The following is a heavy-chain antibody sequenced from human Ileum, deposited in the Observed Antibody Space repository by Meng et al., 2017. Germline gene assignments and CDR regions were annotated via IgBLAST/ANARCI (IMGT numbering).Heavy chain of an antibody. CDR1: GGSVSRNIAA. J-gene: IGHJ4*02. CDR3: ASGSGSLDY. CDR2: TYYRSKWYS. V-gene: IGHV6-1*01. Sequence: QAPLQLAGPARGKPSQTPLPTCSVSGGSVSRNIAAWKWIRQSPLRGLEWLGRTYYRSKWYSEYAVSVKSRISITPDTSKNQFSLQMNSVTPEDTAAYYCASGSGSLDYWGPGALVTVSS. D-gene: IGHD3-3*01.